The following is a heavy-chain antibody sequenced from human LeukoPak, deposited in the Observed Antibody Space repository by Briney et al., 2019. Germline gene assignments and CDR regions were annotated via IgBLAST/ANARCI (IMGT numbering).Heavy chain of an antibody. D-gene: IGHD3-10*01. V-gene: IGHV3-30*04. J-gene: IGHJ3*02. CDR2: ISYDGSNK. CDR3: ARDPRYGSGSYSVDDAFDI. CDR1: GFTFSSYA. Sequence: PGRSLRLSCAASGFTFSSYAMHWVRQAPGKGLGWVAVISYDGSNKYYADSVKGRFTISRDNSKNTLYLQMNSLRAEDTAVYYCARDPRYGSGSYSVDDAFDIWGQGTMVTVSS.